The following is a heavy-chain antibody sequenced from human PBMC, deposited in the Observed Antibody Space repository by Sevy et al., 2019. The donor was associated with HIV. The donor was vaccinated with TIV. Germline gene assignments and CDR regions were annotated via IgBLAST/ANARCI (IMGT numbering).Heavy chain of an antibody. CDR2: LNPNIGGT. D-gene: IGHD5-12*01. J-gene: IGHJ3*02. Sequence: ASVKVSCKASGYTFTGYYMHWVRQAPGQGLEWMGWLNPNIGGTNYAQKFQGRVTMPRDTSISTAYMELSRLRSDDTAVYYCAREGLSGYDAFDIWGQGTMVTVS. V-gene: IGHV1-2*02. CDR1: GYTFTGYY. CDR3: AREGLSGYDAFDI.